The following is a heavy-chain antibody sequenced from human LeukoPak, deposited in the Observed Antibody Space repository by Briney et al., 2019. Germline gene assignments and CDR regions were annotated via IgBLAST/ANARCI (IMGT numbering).Heavy chain of an antibody. Sequence: ASVKVSCKVSGYTLTELSMHWVRQAPGKGLEWMGGFDPEDGETIYAQKFQGRVTMTEDTSTSTAYMELRSLRSDETAVYYCARDSLGVSRGWYRENTFDIWGQGTLVTVSS. V-gene: IGHV1-24*01. D-gene: IGHD6-19*01. J-gene: IGHJ3*02. CDR3: ARDSLGVSRGWYRENTFDI. CDR1: GYTLTELS. CDR2: FDPEDGET.